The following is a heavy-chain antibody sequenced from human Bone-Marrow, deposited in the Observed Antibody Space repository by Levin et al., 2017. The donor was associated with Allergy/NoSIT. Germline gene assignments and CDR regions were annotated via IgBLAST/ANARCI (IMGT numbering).Heavy chain of an antibody. D-gene: IGHD1-1*01. V-gene: IGHV4-61*01. Sequence: SETLSLTCTVSGDSVNRGTYSWTWIRQPPGKGLEWIGSVYYDGSTNYRPSLKSRVTISLDTSKNQFSLKLYSLTAADTAVYYCARDLTGTGTTDYWGQGTLVTVSS. CDR3: ARDLTGTGTTDY. CDR2: VYYDGST. J-gene: IGHJ4*02. CDR1: GDSVNRGTYS.